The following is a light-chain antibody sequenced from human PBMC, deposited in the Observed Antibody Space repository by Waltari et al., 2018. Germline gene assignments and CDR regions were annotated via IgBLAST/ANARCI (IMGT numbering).Light chain of an antibody. V-gene: IGKV1-NL1*01. CDR3: QQYFVNPG. J-gene: IGKJ2*01. Sequence: DIQLTQSPSSLSASVGDRVTITCRASQGISYSLAWYQQKPGKAPKLLLYDAFTLKSGVPSRFSGSGSGADYALTISSLQPEDFATYYWQQYFVNPGFGPGTKLEI. CDR2: DAF. CDR1: QGISYS.